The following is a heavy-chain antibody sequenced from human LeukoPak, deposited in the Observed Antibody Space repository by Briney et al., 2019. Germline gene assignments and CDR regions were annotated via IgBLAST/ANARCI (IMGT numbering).Heavy chain of an antibody. D-gene: IGHD2-2*01. Sequence: GGSLRLSCAASGFTFSSYAMHWVRQAPGKGLEWVAVISYDGSNKYYADSVKGRFTISRDNSKNTLYLQMNSLRAEDTAVYYCAIDPPDIVVVPAANYFHGFDPWGQGTLVTVSS. J-gene: IGHJ5*02. CDR1: GFTFSSYA. CDR2: ISYDGSNK. CDR3: AIDPPDIVVVPAANYFHGFDP. V-gene: IGHV3-30-3*01.